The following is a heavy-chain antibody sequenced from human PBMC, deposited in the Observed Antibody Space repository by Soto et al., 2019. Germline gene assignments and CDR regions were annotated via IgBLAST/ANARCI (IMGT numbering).Heavy chain of an antibody. CDR2: MNPNSGNT. J-gene: IGHJ5*02. Sequence: QVQLVQSGAEVKKPGASVKVSCKASGYTFTSYDINWVRQATGQGLEWMGWMNPNSGNTGYAQKXXGXXTMTRNTSISTAYMALSSLRSEDTAVYYCARGLEWSRSLDPWGQGTLVTVSS. CDR1: GYTFTSYD. D-gene: IGHD3-3*01. V-gene: IGHV1-8*01. CDR3: ARGLEWSRSLDP.